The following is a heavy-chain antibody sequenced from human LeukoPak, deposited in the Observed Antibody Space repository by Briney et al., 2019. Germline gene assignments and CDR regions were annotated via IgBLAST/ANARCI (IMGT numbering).Heavy chain of an antibody. Sequence: GGSLRHSCAASGFTFSSYSMNWVRQAPGKGLEWVSSISSSSSYIYYADPVKGRFTIPRDNAKNSLYLQMNSPRAEHTAVYYCARDLYSYGYASSDYWGQGTLVTVSS. J-gene: IGHJ4*02. D-gene: IGHD5-18*01. CDR2: ISSSSSYI. CDR3: ARDLYSYGYASSDY. V-gene: IGHV3-21*01. CDR1: GFTFSSYS.